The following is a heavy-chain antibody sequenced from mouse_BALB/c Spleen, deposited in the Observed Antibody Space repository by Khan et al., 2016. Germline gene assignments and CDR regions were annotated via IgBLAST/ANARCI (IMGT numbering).Heavy chain of an antibody. CDR3: ASTVVAVFVY. V-gene: IGHV14-3*02. CDR1: GFNIKDTY. CDR2: IDPANGNT. D-gene: IGHD1-1*01. J-gene: IGHJ2*01. Sequence: VQLKQSGAELVKPGASVKLSCTAPGFNIKDTYMHWVKQRPEQGLEWIGRIDPANGNTKYDPKFQGKATITADTSSNTAYLQLSSLTSEDTADYYCASTVVAVFVYWVQVTTLTVSS.